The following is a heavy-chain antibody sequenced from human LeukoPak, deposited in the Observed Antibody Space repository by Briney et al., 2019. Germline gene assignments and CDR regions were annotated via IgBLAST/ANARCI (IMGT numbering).Heavy chain of an antibody. J-gene: IGHJ4*02. D-gene: IGHD4-23*01. CDR3: ARGRHPRWPDY. CDR1: GGSFSGYY. V-gene: IGHV4-34*01. CDR2: INHSGST. Sequence: SETLSLTCAVYGGSFSGYYWSWIRQPPGKGLEWIGEINHSGSTNYSPSLKSRVTISVDTSKNQFSLKLSSVTAADTAVYYCARGRHPRWPDYWGQGTLVTVSS.